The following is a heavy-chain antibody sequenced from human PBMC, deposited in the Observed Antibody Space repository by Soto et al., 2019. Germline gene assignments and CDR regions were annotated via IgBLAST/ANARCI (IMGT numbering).Heavy chain of an antibody. D-gene: IGHD5-18*01. CDR2: IYYSGST. J-gene: IGHJ4*02. CDR3: ARGGNVDTAMAFDY. CDR1: GGSISSGGYY. Sequence: PSETLSLTCTVSGGSISSGGYYWSWIRQHPGKGLEWIGYIYYSGSTYYNPSLKSRVTISVDTSKNQFSLKLSSVTAADTAVYYCARGGNVDTAMAFDYWGQGTLVTVSS. V-gene: IGHV4-31*03.